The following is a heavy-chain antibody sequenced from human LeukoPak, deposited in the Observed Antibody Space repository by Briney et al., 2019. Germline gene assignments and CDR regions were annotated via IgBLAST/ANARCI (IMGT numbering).Heavy chain of an antibody. V-gene: IGHV4-30-4*08. CDR2: TYYSGSP. CDR1: GGSISRGDNY. CDR3: ARRSSGSYLDY. J-gene: IGHJ4*02. Sequence: SETLSLTCTVSGGSISRGDNYWNWIRQPPGKGLEWIGYTYYSGSPYYSPSLKSRVTISVDTSKNQFSLKLTSVTAADTAVYYCARRSSGSYLDYWGQGTLVTVSS. D-gene: IGHD3-10*01.